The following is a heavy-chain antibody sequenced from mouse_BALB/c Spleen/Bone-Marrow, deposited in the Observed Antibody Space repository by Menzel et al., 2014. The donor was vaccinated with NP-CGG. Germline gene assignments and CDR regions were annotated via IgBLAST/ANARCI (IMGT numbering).Heavy chain of an antibody. CDR3: TRQYGNYYAMDY. CDR2: IYPSDSYT. J-gene: IGHJ4*01. D-gene: IGHD2-10*02. CDR1: GYTFTSYW. V-gene: IGHV1-69*02. Sequence: VQLQQSGAELVRPGASVKVSCKASGYTFTSYWINWVKQRPGQGLEWIGNIYPSDSYTNYNQNFKDKATLTVDKSSSTAYMQLSSSTSEDSAVYYCTRQYGNYYAMDYWGQGTSVTVSS.